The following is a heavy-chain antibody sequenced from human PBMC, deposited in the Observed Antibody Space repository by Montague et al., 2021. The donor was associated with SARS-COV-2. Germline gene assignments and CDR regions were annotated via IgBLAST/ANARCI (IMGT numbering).Heavy chain of an antibody. CDR2: IKQSGST. D-gene: IGHD3-22*01. J-gene: IGHJ4*02. CDR1: GGSFGDDH. Sequence: SETLSLTCGVYGGSFGDDHWSWIRQPPGKGLEWIGDIKQSGSTNXNPSLKSRATISVGTSRNQFSLKLTSVTAADTAVYFCARGHLSVSMIVVVFTSASYYFDYWGQGALVTVSS. V-gene: IGHV4-34*01. CDR3: ARGHLSVSMIVVVFTSASYYFDY.